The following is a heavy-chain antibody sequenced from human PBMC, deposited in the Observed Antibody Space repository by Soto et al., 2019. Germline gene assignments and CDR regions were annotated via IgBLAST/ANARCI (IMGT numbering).Heavy chain of an antibody. CDR1: GGSISSGGFY. V-gene: IGHV4-31*03. D-gene: IGHD3-22*01. CDR3: ARGTYQYYDSSGVQNRFDP. J-gene: IGHJ5*02. CDR2: IYHSGNT. Sequence: QVQLQESGPGLVQPSQTLSLTCTVSGGSISSGGFYWSWIRQHPEKGLEWIGWIYHSGNTYYNPSLRSRVTLLEDTSKNQFSLKRTSVTAADTAVYYCARGTYQYYDSSGVQNRFDPWGQGTLVTVSS.